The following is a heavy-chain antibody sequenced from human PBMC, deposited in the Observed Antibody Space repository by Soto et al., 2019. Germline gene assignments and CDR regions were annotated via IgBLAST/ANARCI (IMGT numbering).Heavy chain of an antibody. D-gene: IGHD3-22*01. V-gene: IGHV3-23*01. CDR1: GFTFSSYA. Sequence: GGSLRLSCAASGFTFSSYAMSWVRQAPGKGLEWVSAISGSGGSTYYADSVKGRFTISRDNSKNTLYLQMNSLRAEDTAVYYCAKDLYYYDSSGYYEDFDYWGQGTLVTVSS. CDR3: AKDLYYYDSSGYYEDFDY. CDR2: ISGSGGST. J-gene: IGHJ4*02.